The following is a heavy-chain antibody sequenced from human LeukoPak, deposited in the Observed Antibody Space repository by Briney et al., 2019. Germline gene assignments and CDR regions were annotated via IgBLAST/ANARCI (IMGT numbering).Heavy chain of an antibody. CDR3: ARRRCSSTSCLGFDY. CDR1: GGSISSYY. Sequence: TSETLSLTCTVSGGSISSYYWSWIRQPPGKGLEWIGYIYYSGSTNYNPSLKSRVTISVDTSKNQFSLKLSSVTAADTAVYYCARRRCSSTSCLGFDYWGQGTLVTVSS. V-gene: IGHV4-59*08. CDR2: IYYSGST. J-gene: IGHJ4*02. D-gene: IGHD2-2*01.